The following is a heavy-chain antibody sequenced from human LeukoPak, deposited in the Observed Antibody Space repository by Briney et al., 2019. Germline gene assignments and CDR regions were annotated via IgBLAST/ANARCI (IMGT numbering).Heavy chain of an antibody. CDR1: GGSVSSSSSY. D-gene: IGHD4-11*01. Sequence: SETLSLTCTGSGGSVSSSSSYWGWIRQPPGKGLEWIGSIYYSGSTHYNPSLKSRVTISVDTSKNQFSLKLGSVTAADTAVYYCASPDLSNGRLYYFDYWGQGTLVTVSS. CDR2: IYYSGST. J-gene: IGHJ4*02. V-gene: IGHV4-39*01. CDR3: ASPDLSNGRLYYFDY.